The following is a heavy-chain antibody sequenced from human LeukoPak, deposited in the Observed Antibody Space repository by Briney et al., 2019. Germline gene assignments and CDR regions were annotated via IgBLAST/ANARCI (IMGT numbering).Heavy chain of an antibody. J-gene: IGHJ4*02. CDR1: GGSFSGYY. D-gene: IGHD3-3*01. V-gene: IGHV4-34*01. Sequence: SETLSLTCAVYGGSFSGYYWSWIRQPPGKGLEWIGEINHSGSTNYNPSLKSRDTISVDTSKNQFSLKLSSVTAADTAVYYCARHSTFFGVVIIKGRVRGPFDYWGQGTLVTVSS. CDR2: INHSGST. CDR3: ARHSTFFGVVIIKGRVRGPFDY.